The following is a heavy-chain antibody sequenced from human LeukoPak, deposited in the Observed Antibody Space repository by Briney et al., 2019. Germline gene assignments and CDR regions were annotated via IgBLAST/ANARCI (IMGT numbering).Heavy chain of an antibody. Sequence: SVKVSCKASGGTFSSYAISWVRQAPGQGLEWMGGIIPIFGTANYAQKFQGRVTITADESTSTAYMELSSLRSEDTAVYHCASSPPSRKDAFDIWGQGTMVTVSS. CDR2: IIPIFGTA. V-gene: IGHV1-69*13. CDR1: GGTFSSYA. CDR3: ASSPPSRKDAFDI. J-gene: IGHJ3*02.